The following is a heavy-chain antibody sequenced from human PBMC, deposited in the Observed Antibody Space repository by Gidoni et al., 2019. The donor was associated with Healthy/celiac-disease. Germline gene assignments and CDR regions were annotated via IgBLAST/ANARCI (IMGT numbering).Heavy chain of an antibody. Sequence: QVQLVQSGAEVKKPGASVKVSCKASGYTFTSYGISWVRQAPGQGLEWMGWISAYNGNTNYAQKLQGRVTITTDTSTSTAYMELRSLRSDDTAVYYCARDLARGGYDVAWVTNGGYWGQGTLVTVSS. V-gene: IGHV1-18*01. CDR3: ARDLARGGYDVAWVTNGGY. D-gene: IGHD3-22*01. J-gene: IGHJ4*02. CDR1: GYTFTSYG. CDR2: ISAYNGNT.